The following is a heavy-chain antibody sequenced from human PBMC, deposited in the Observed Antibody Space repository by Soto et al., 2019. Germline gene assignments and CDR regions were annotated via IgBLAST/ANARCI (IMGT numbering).Heavy chain of an antibody. J-gene: IGHJ6*02. V-gene: IGHV3-30*18. Sequence: GGSLSLSCAASGFTFSSYRMHWVRQAPGKGLEWVAVISYDGSNKYYADSVKGRFTISRDNSKNTLHLQMNSLRAEDTAVYYCAKSRWGNYYCYYGMDVWGQGTTVTVSS. CDR2: ISYDGSNK. CDR3: AKSRWGNYYCYYGMDV. CDR1: GFTFSSYR. D-gene: IGHD3-16*01.